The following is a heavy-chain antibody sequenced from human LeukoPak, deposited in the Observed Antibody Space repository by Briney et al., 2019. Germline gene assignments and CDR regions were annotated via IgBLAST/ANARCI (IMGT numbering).Heavy chain of an antibody. V-gene: IGHV3-23*01. CDR1: GFTFSSYA. CDR3: AKDILTGYYTAFDY. Sequence: GGSLRLSCAASGFTFSSYAMSWVRQAPGKGLEWVSAISRSGGQTYYADSVKGRFTISRDSSKNTLFLQMRSLRAEDTAVYHCAKDILTGYYTAFDYWGQGTLVTVSS. D-gene: IGHD3-9*01. J-gene: IGHJ4*02. CDR2: ISRSGGQT.